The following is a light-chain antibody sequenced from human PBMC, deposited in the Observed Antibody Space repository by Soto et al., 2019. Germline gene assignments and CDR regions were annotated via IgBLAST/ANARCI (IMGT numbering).Light chain of an antibody. CDR3: QKYNSFPLT. Sequence: DIQMTQSPSSLSASVGDRVTITCRASQGINIYLAWYQQKPGKVTELLIYAASTLQSGVPSRFSGSGSGTDFTLTISSLQPEDVAVYYCQKYNSFPLTCGGGTKVEIK. CDR2: AAS. V-gene: IGKV1-27*01. J-gene: IGKJ4*01. CDR1: QGINIY.